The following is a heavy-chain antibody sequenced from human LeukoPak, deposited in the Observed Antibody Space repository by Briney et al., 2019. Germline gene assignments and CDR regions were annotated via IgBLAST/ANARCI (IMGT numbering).Heavy chain of an antibody. D-gene: IGHD2-2*01. V-gene: IGHV4-39*01. CDR1: GGSISSSSYY. CDR2: IYYSGST. CDR3: ARGYCSSTSCRGFFDY. Sequence: SETLSLTCTVSGGSISSSSYYWGWIRQPPGKGLEWIASIYYSGSTYYNPSLKSRVTISVDTSKNQFSLKLSSVTAADTAVYYCARGYCSSTSCRGFFDYWGQGTLVTVSS. J-gene: IGHJ4*02.